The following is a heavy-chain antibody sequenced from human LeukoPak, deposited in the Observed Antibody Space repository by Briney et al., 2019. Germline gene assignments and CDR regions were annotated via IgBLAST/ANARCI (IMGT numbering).Heavy chain of an antibody. Sequence: PGGSLRLSCAASGFTVSSNYMSWVRQAPGKGLEWVSFIYSDNTHYSDSVKGRFTISRDNSKNTLYLQMNSLRAGDTAVYYCARRAGAYSHPYDYWGQGTLVTVS. CDR1: GFTVSSNY. V-gene: IGHV3-53*01. J-gene: IGHJ4*02. CDR3: ARRAGAYSHPYDY. D-gene: IGHD4/OR15-4a*01. CDR2: IYSDNT.